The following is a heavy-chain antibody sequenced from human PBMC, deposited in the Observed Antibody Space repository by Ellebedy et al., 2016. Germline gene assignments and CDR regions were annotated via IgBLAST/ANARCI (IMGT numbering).Heavy chain of an antibody. CDR2: INQHGSEK. CDR1: HFPFNTYY. Sequence: GESLKISCTASHFPFNTYYMSWVRQAPGKGLEWVANINQHGSEKYYVDSVKGRFTISRDNAKNSLYLQMDSLRAEDTAVYYCARGVGGTSLNWFDPWGQGTLVTVSS. CDR3: ARGVGGTSLNWFDP. D-gene: IGHD3-16*01. J-gene: IGHJ5*02. V-gene: IGHV3-7*01.